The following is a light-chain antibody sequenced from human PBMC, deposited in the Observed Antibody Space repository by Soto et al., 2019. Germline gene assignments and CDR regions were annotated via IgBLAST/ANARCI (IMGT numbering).Light chain of an antibody. CDR3: QQYENLPT. J-gene: IGKJ5*01. CDR2: DAS. Sequence: IQMSQSPSKLHEDVGDIVTITYRASQSISNWLAWYQQKPGTAPKVLIYDASSLESGVPSRFSGSGSGTDFTFTISRLQPEDIATYYCQQYENLPTFGQGTRLEIK. V-gene: IGKV1-5*01. CDR1: QSISNW.